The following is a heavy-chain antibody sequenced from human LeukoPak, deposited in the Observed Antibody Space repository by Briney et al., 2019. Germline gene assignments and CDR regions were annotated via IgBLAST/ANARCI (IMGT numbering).Heavy chain of an antibody. CDR3: ARSRWIQLWLRGGDFDY. V-gene: IGHV1-18*01. CDR1: GYTFTSYG. CDR2: ISAYNGNT. J-gene: IGHJ4*02. D-gene: IGHD5-18*01. Sequence: ASVKVSCKASGYTFTSYGISWVRQAPGQGLEWMGWISAYNGNTNYAQKLQGRVTMTTDTSTSTAYMELRSLRSDDTAVYYCARSRWIQLWLRGGDFDYWGQGTLVTVSS.